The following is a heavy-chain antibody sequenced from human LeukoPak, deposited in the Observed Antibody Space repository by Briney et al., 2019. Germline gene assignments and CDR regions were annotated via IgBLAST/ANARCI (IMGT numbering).Heavy chain of an antibody. CDR2: INPNSGGT. Sequence: ASLKVSCKAAGYTFTGYYMHWVRQAPGQGLEWMGWINPNSGGTNYAQKFQGRVTMTRDTSISTAYMELSRLTSDDTAVYYCARDNGYRWNDYWGQGTLVTVSS. CDR1: GYTFTGYY. J-gene: IGHJ4*02. CDR3: ARDNGYRWNDY. D-gene: IGHD1-20*01. V-gene: IGHV1-2*02.